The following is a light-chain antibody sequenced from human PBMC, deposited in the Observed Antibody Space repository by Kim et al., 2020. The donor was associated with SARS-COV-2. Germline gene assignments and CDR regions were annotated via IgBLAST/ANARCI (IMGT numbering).Light chain of an antibody. CDR1: DIGRKS. J-gene: IGLJ2*01. Sequence: PGETATISGGGKDIGRKSVHWAQQRPGQAPALVIYFDKDRPSGIPERFSGSNSENSATLTISRVEVGDEADYYCQVWDSSTDHVIFGGGTQLTVL. V-gene: IGLV3-21*01. CDR3: QVWDSSTDHVI. CDR2: FDK.